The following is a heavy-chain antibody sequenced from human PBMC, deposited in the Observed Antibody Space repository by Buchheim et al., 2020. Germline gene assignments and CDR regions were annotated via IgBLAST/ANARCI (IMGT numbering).Heavy chain of an antibody. CDR3: ARGITIFGVANFDY. CDR1: GYTFTSYY. CDR2: INPSGCST. D-gene: IGHD3-3*01. Sequence: QVQLVQSGAEVKKPGASVKVSCKASGYTFTSYYMHWVRQAPGQGLEWMGIINPSGCSTSFAQKFQGRVTMTRETSTTPVYMELSSLRSEDTAVYYCARGITIFGVANFDYWGQGTL. J-gene: IGHJ4*02. V-gene: IGHV1-46*01.